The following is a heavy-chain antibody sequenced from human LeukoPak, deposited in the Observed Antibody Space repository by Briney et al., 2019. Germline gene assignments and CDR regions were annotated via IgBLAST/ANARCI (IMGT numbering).Heavy chain of an antibody. Sequence: ASVKVSCKASGYTFANYAMHWVRQAPGQSLEWMGWINSANGNTKYSQKFQGRVTITRDTSASTAHMELSSLRSEDTAVYYCARDGRFIVADYYYGMDVWGQGTTVTVSS. CDR2: INSANGNT. CDR3: ARDGRFIVADYYYGMDV. V-gene: IGHV1-3*04. CDR1: GYTFANYA. J-gene: IGHJ6*02. D-gene: IGHD1-26*01.